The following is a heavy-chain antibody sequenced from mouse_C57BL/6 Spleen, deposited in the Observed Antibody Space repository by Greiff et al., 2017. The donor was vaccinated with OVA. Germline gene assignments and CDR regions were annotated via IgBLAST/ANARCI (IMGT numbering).Heavy chain of an antibody. CDR2: IYPRSGNT. V-gene: IGHV1-81*01. CDR3: AREDYGSSLPF. J-gene: IGHJ2*01. Sequence: QVQLQQSGAELARPGASVKLSCKASGYTFTSYGISWVKQRTGQGLEWIGEIYPRSGNTYYNEKFKGKATLTADKSSSTAYMELRSLTSEDSAVYFCAREDYGSSLPFWGQGTTLTVSS. D-gene: IGHD1-1*01. CDR1: GYTFTSYG.